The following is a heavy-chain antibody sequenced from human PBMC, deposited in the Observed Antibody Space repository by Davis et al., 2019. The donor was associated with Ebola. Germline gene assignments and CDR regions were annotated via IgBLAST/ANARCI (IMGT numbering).Heavy chain of an antibody. J-gene: IGHJ6*02. D-gene: IGHD1-26*01. CDR1: GDDINGHH. V-gene: IGHV4-4*09. CDR3: ARYRGSLVASVRYGMDV. Sequence: PSETLSPTCTVPGDDINGHHWTWIRQSPGKGLEWTGHNYNMWTTKYNLALKSRVSMSINTSKNQFSLKVTSVIAADTAVYYCARYRGSLVASVRYGMDVWGQVTTVTVSS. CDR2: NYNMWTT.